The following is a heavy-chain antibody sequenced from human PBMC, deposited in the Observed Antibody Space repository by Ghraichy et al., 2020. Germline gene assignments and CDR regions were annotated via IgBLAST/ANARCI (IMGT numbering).Heavy chain of an antibody. Sequence: GGSLRLSCVASGFSFNDYYMSWLRQAPGKGLEWVSFISTSSTFTNYADSVKGRFTISRDNAKKSVYLQMNSLRVEDTAIYYCARDNVLGSIKHPRRAFDFWGQGTLVTVSA. CDR1: GFSFNDYY. J-gene: IGHJ4*02. CDR2: ISTSSTFT. D-gene: IGHD3-16*01. V-gene: IGHV3-11*05. CDR3: ARDNVLGSIKHPRRAFDF.